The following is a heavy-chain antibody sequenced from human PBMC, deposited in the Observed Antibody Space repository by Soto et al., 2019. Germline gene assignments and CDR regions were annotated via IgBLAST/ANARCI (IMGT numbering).Heavy chain of an antibody. J-gene: IGHJ6*02. D-gene: IGHD6-19*01. CDR1: GGSISSSSYY. CDR3: ASQAGFYYYSGMDV. Sequence: QLQLQESGPGLVKPSETLSLTCTVSGGSISSSSYYWGWIRQPPGKGLEWIGSIYYSGSTYYNPALKSRVTLSADTSKNQFSLKLSSVPAADTAVYYCASQAGFYYYSGMDVWGQGTTVTVSS. V-gene: IGHV4-39*01. CDR2: IYYSGST.